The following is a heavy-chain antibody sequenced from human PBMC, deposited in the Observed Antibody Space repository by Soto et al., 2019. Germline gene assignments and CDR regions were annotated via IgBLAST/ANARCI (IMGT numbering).Heavy chain of an antibody. D-gene: IGHD2-15*01. CDR3: ARGVVVVAANNWFDP. J-gene: IGHJ5*02. CDR2: IYYSGST. CDR1: GGSISSSSYY. Sequence: XGTLSLTCTVSGGSISSSSYYWGWIRQPPGKGLEWIGSIYYSGSTYYNPSLKSRVTISVDTSKNQFSLKLSSVTAADTAVYYCARGVVVVAANNWFDPWGQGTLVTVSS. V-gene: IGHV4-39*01.